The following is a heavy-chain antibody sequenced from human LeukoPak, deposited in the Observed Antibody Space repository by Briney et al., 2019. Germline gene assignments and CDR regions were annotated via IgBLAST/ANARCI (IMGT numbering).Heavy chain of an antibody. V-gene: IGHV1-69*13. Sequence: SVKVSCKASGYTFTSYGISWVRQAPGQGLEWMGGIIPILRSASYAQKFRGRLRMTSDESTTTAYMELSSLTSDDTAMYFCARARTSIRFTDSFDMWSQGTLVTVSS. CDR3: ARARTSIRFTDSFDM. J-gene: IGHJ3*02. D-gene: IGHD2/OR15-2a*01. CDR1: GYTFTSYG. CDR2: IIPILRSA.